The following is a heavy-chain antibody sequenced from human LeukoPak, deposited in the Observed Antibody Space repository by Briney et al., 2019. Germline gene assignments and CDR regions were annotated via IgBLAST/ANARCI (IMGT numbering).Heavy chain of an antibody. J-gene: IGHJ4*02. CDR1: RFTCSANW. Sequence: GGSLRCSGAASRFTCSANWRSWVRQGPGKGRGGGANVRQDKSEKYYVDSVKGRFTISRDNAQNSLYLQMNSLRADDTAVYYCARGGLRGTFDYWGQGTLVTVSS. D-gene: IGHD3-16*01. CDR2: VRQDKSEK. V-gene: IGHV3-7*01. CDR3: ARGGLRGTFDY.